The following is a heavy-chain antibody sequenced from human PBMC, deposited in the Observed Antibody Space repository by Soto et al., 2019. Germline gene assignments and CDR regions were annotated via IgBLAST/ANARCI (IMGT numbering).Heavy chain of an antibody. CDR1: GFTFSSYA. CDR2: ISGSGGST. D-gene: IGHD2-8*01. Sequence: PGGSLRLSCAASGFTFSSYAMSWVRQAPGKGLEWVSAISGSGGSTYYADSVKGRFTISRDNAKNTLYLQMNSLRAEDTAVYYCASEDSTNGVGGGWFDPWGQGTLVTVSS. V-gene: IGHV3-23*01. CDR3: ASEDSTNGVGGGWFDP. J-gene: IGHJ5*02.